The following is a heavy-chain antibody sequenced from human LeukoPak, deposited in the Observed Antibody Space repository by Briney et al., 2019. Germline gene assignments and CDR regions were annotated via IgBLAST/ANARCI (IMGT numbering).Heavy chain of an antibody. J-gene: IGHJ6*02. CDR2: ISSSSTI. Sequence: KPGGSLRLSCAASGFTVINAWMNWVRQAPGKGLEWVSYISSSSTIYYADSVKGRFTISRDNAKNSLYLQMNSLRDEDTAVYYCARDLVLAVWGQGTTVTVSS. V-gene: IGHV3-69-1*01. CDR1: GFTVINAW. D-gene: IGHD2-8*01. CDR3: ARDLVLAV.